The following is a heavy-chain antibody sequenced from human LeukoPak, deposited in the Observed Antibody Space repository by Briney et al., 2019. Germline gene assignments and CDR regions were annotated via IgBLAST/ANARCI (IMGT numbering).Heavy chain of an antibody. Sequence: GGSLRLSCAASGFTVSDNYMSWVRQAPGKGPEWVSLIYTGGSTYYPDSVKGRFTISRDNSENTLYLQMTSLRVEDTAVYYCARVRYNYYYYFDHWGQGTQVTASS. V-gene: IGHV3-53*01. J-gene: IGHJ4*02. CDR1: GFTVSDNY. CDR2: IYTGGST. CDR3: ARVRYNYYYYFDH. D-gene: IGHD5-18*01.